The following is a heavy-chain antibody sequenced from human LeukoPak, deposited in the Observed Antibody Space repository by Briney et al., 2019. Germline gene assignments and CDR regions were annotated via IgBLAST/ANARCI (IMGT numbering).Heavy chain of an antibody. CDR1: GGSFSGYY. V-gene: IGHV4-31*11. Sequence: SETLSLTCAVYGGSFSGYYWSWIRQHPGKGLEWIGYIYYSGSTYYNPSLKSRVTISVDTSKNQFSLKLSSVTAADTAVYYCARGPGVTMVRGVLWARGYYGMDVWGKGTTVTVSS. J-gene: IGHJ6*04. CDR3: ARGPGVTMVRGVLWARGYYGMDV. CDR2: IYYSGST. D-gene: IGHD3-10*01.